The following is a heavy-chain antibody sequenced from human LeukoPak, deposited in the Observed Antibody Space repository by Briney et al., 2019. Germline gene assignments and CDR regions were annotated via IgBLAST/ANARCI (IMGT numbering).Heavy chain of an antibody. CDR2: IYYSGST. Sequence: SETLSLTCTVSGGSISSSSYYWGWIRQPPGKGLEWIGSIYYSGSTYYNPSLKSRVTISVDTSKNQFSLKLSSVTAADTAVYYCARLQWLVGNFDYWGQGTLVTVSS. CDR3: ARLQWLVGNFDY. J-gene: IGHJ4*02. CDR1: GGSISSSSYY. D-gene: IGHD6-19*01. V-gene: IGHV4-39*01.